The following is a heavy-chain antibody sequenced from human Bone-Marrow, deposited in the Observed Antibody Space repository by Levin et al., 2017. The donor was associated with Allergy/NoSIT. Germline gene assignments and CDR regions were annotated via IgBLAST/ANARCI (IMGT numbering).Heavy chain of an antibody. CDR2: INQDGSQR. D-gene: IGHD2-15*01. J-gene: IGHJ4*02. V-gene: IGHV3-7*03. Sequence: AASVKVSCADSGFTFNNHWMAWVRQAPGKGLEWVANINQDGSQRSYVDSVKGRFTISRDNAKNSLYLQMNSLRGDDTAVYYCARDPGYSAFDYWGQGTLVTVSS. CDR3: ARDPGYSAFDY. CDR1: GFTFNNHW.